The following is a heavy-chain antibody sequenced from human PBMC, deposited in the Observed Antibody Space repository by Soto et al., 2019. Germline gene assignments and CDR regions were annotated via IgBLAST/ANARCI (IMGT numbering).Heavy chain of an antibody. J-gene: IGHJ6*02. CDR3: ARSRGVLWFVGVTYYYDGMDV. V-gene: IGHV1-69*01. CDR2: IIPIFGKA. D-gene: IGHD3-10*01. Sequence: QVQLVQSGAEEKKPRSSVKVSCKASGGTFSSYAISWVRQAPGQGLEWMGGIIPIFGKANYAQKFQGRVTITADESTSTSDMELSRLRSEDTAVYYCARSRGVLWFVGVTYYYDGMDVWVQGTTVTVSS. CDR1: GGTFSSYA.